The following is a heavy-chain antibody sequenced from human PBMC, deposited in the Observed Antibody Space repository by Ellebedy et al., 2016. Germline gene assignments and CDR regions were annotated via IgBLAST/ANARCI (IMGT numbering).Heavy chain of an antibody. V-gene: IGHV4-61*08. CDR1: GGSVINTGAY. CDR2: IYYSGST. D-gene: IGHD3-22*01. CDR3: ARGLYFDSSGYYYWFDP. J-gene: IGHJ5*02. Sequence: SETLSLTXIVSGGSVINTGAYWSWIRQPPGRGLEWIGYIYYSGSTKFNPSLKSRVSMSVDTSKNQFSLKLNSVTAADTAVYYCARGLYFDSSGYYYWFDPWGQGTLVTVSS.